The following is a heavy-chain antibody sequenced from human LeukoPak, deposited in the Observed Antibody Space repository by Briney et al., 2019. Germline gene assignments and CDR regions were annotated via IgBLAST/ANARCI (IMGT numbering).Heavy chain of an antibody. CDR1: GFTFSSYS. J-gene: IGHJ4*02. Sequence: GGSLRLSCAASGFTFSSYSMNWVRQAPGKGLEWVSSISSSSSYIYYADSVKGRFTISRDNVKTSLYLQMNSLRAEDTAVYYCARDLSGVTGYTYGRGIDYWGQGTLVTVSS. CDR3: ARDLSGVTGYTYGRGIDY. V-gene: IGHV3-21*01. D-gene: IGHD5-18*01. CDR2: ISSSSSYI.